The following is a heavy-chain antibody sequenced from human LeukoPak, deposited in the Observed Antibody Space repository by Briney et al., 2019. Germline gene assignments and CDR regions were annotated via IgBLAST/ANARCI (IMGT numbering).Heavy chain of an antibody. CDR1: GGSISRSSHY. D-gene: IGHD3-10*01. J-gene: IGHJ5*02. CDR2: IFYSGST. V-gene: IGHV4-39*01. Sequence: PSETLSLTCTVPGGSISRSSHYWGWIRQPPGKGLEWIGSIFYSGSTYYNPSLKSRVTISADTSKNQFSLKLGSVTAADTAVYYCARHPYYYGSGTLGWFDPWGQGTLVTVSS. CDR3: ARHPYYYGSGTLGWFDP.